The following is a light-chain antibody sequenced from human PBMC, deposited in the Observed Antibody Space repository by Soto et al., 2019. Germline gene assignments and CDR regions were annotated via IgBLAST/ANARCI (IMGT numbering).Light chain of an antibody. CDR3: QQLNSYPPF. J-gene: IGKJ4*01. CDR2: AAS. Sequence: IQLTQSPSSLSASAGDRVTITCRASQGISSYLAWYQQKPGKAPKLLIYAASTLQSGVPSRFSGSGSGTDFTLTISSLQPEDFATYYCQQLNSYPPFFGGGTKVDIK. CDR1: QGISSY. V-gene: IGKV1-9*01.